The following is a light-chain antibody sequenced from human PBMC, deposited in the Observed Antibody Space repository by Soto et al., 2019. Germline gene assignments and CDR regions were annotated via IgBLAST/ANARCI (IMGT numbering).Light chain of an antibody. CDR2: GAS. V-gene: IGKV3-15*01. CDR1: QDVSTN. Sequence: ETVMTQSPDTLSVSPGESATLSCRASQDVSTNLAWFHQKPGQTPRLVLYGASKRATGIPARFSGSGSGRHFTLTINSPQSEDFGVYYFQHYNNWPPYSFGQGTKGEIK. CDR3: QHYNNWPPYS. J-gene: IGKJ2*03.